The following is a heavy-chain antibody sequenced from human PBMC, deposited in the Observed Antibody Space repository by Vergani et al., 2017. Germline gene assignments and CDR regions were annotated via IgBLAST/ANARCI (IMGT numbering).Heavy chain of an antibody. J-gene: IGHJ4*02. CDR2: ISGSGGST. D-gene: IGHD4-23*01. CDR1: GFTFSSYA. Sequence: EVQLLESGGGLVQPGGSLRLSCAASGFTFSSYAMSWVRQAPGKGLEWVSAISGSGGSTYYADSVKVRFTISRDNSKNTLYLQMNSLRAEDTAVYYCAKDGGSQGYYFDYWGQGTLVTVSS. CDR3: AKDGGSQGYYFDY. V-gene: IGHV3-23*01.